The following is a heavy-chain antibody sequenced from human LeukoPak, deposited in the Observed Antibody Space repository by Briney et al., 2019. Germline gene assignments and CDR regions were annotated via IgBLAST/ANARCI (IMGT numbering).Heavy chain of an antibody. Sequence: ASVKVSCKASGYTFTSYGISWVRQAPGQGLEWMGWISAYNGNTNYAQKLQGRVTMTTDTSTSTAYVELRGLRSDDTAVYYCARDRGVKHFDYWGQGTLVTVSS. V-gene: IGHV1-18*01. CDR1: GYTFTSYG. CDR2: ISAYNGNT. D-gene: IGHD2-21*01. CDR3: ARDRGVKHFDY. J-gene: IGHJ4*02.